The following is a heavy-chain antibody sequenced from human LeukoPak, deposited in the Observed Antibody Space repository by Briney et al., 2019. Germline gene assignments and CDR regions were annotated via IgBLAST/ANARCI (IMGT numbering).Heavy chain of an antibody. V-gene: IGHV1-46*01. CDR3: ARDRFDDILTTGSIDY. CDR2: INPSGGST. D-gene: IGHD3-9*01. CDR1: GYTFTSYY. Sequence: GASVKVSCKASGYTFTSYYMHWVRQAPGQGLEWMGIINPSGGSTSYAQKFQGRVTMTRDTSTSTVCNEMSSLSSEDTAVYYCARDRFDDILTTGSIDYWGQGTLVTVSS. J-gene: IGHJ4*02.